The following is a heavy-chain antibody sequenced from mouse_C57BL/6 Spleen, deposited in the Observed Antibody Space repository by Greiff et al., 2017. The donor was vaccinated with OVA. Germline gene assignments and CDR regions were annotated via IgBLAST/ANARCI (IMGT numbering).Heavy chain of an antibody. CDR1: GYTFTSYW. D-gene: IGHD2-4*01. CDR2: IDPSDSYT. Sequence: QVQLQQPGAELVRPGTSVKLSCKASGYTFTSYWMHWVKQRPGQGLEWIGVIDPSDSYTNYNQKFKGKATLTVDTSSSTAYMQLSSLTSEDSAVYYCARQAPDYYYAMDYWGQGTSVTVSS. CDR3: ARQAPDYYYAMDY. V-gene: IGHV1-59*01. J-gene: IGHJ4*01.